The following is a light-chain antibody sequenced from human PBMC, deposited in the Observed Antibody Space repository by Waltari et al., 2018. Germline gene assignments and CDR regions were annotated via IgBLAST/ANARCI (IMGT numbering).Light chain of an antibody. J-gene: IGKJ1*01. CDR2: WSS. CDR1: QNLLYSSNNKNF. CDR3: QQYYSSPPT. V-gene: IGKV4-1*01. Sequence: DIVMTQSPDSLAVSLGERATINCKSSQNLLYSSNNKNFLGWYQLKPGQPPKRLMYWSSTRESGVPDRFSGSGSETDFTLTISSLQAEDVAVYYCQQYYSSPPTFGQGTRVEI.